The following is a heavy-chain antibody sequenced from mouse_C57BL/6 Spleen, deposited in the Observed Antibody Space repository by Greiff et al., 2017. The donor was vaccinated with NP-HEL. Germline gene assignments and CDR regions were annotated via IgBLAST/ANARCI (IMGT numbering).Heavy chain of an antibody. CDR1: GYTFTSYW. V-gene: IGHV1-5*01. Sequence: EVQLQQSGTVLARPGASVKMSCKTSGYTFTSYWMHWVKQRPGQGLEWIGAIYTGNSDTSYNQKFKGKAKLTAVTSASAAYMELSSLTNEDSAVYYCTSSDDYDGAWFAYWGQGTLVTVSA. D-gene: IGHD2-4*01. J-gene: IGHJ3*01. CDR2: IYTGNSDT. CDR3: TSSDDYDGAWFAY.